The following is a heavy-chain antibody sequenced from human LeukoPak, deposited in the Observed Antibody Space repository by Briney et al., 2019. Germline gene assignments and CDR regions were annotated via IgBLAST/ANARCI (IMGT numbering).Heavy chain of an antibody. CDR1: GFTISSNW. D-gene: IGHD4-23*01. J-gene: IGHJ3*02. Sequence: PGGSLRLSCAASGFTISSNWMHWVRQAPGKGLEWVAFIRYDGSNKYYADSVKGRFTISRDNSKNTLYLQMNSLRAEDTAVYYCAKDTEAHGGGGAFDIWGQGTMVTVSS. CDR3: AKDTEAHGGGGAFDI. CDR2: IRYDGSNK. V-gene: IGHV3-30*02.